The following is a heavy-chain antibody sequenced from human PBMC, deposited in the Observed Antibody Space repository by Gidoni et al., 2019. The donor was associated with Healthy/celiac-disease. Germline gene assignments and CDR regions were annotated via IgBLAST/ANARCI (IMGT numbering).Heavy chain of an antibody. CDR3: ARVRRSSTRLYGMDV. D-gene: IGHD6-13*01. CDR2: INHSGST. Sequence: QVQLQQWGAGLLKPSETLSLTCAVYGGSFSGYYWSWIRQPPGKGLEWIGEINHSGSTNYNPSLKSRVTISVDTSKNQFSLKLSSVTAADTAVYYCARVRRSSTRLYGMDVWGQGTTVTVSS. J-gene: IGHJ6*02. CDR1: GGSFSGYY. V-gene: IGHV4-34*01.